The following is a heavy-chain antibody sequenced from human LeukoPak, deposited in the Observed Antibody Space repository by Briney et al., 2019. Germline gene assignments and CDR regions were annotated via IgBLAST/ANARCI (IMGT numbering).Heavy chain of an antibody. CDR2: IYYSGST. Sequence: SDTLSLTCTVSGGSIRSSSYYWGWIRQPPGKGLEWIGTIYYSGSTYYNPSLKSRVTISVDTSKNQFSLKLSSVTAADTAVYYCARSGQQLTTFDYWGQGTLVTVSS. V-gene: IGHV4-39*01. J-gene: IGHJ4*02. CDR3: ARSGQQLTTFDY. D-gene: IGHD6-13*01. CDR1: GGSIRSSSYY.